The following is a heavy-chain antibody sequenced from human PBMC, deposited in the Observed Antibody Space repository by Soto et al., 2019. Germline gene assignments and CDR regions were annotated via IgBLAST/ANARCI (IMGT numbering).Heavy chain of an antibody. CDR2: IYYSGYT. CDR3: ASHIGPLYVGYYYVMDV. D-gene: IGHD3-16*01. J-gene: IGHJ6*02. CDR1: GRSLSSSSYY. Sequence: PSETLSLTCTVSGRSLSSSSYYWGWIRQRPGKGLERIGSIYYSGYTYFNPSLKSRATISLDTSKNQSSPQLSTRTAAYSPTWTRASHIGPLYVGYYYVMDVWGQGTTVTVSS. V-gene: IGHV4-39*01.